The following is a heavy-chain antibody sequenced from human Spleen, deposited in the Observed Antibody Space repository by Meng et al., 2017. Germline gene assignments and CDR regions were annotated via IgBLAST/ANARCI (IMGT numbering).Heavy chain of an antibody. CDR2: IYYSGST. CDR1: GGSISSYY. V-gene: IGHV4-59*12. J-gene: IGHJ5*02. D-gene: IGHD1-26*01. Sequence: SETLSLTCTVSGGSISSYYWSWIRQPPGKGLEWIGYIYYSGSTNYNPSLKSRVTISVDTSKNQFSLKLSSVTAADTAVYYCAREGIVGATRGWFDPWGQGTLVTVSS. CDR3: AREGIVGATRGWFDP.